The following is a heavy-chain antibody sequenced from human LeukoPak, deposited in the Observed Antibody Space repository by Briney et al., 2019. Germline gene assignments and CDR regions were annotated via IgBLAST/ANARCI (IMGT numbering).Heavy chain of an antibody. CDR1: GGSFSGYY. V-gene: IGHV4-34*01. J-gene: IGHJ4*02. D-gene: IGHD3-3*01. CDR3: ASLSLRFLEWLSDTADDY. CDR2: INHSGST. Sequence: SETLSLTCAVYGGSFSGYYWSWIRQPPGKGLEWSGEINHSGSTNYNPSLKSRVTISVDTSKNQFSLKLRSVTAADTAVYYCASLSLRFLEWLSDTADDYWGQGTLVTVSS.